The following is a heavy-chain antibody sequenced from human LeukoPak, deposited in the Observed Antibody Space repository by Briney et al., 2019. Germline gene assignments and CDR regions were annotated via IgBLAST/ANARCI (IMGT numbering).Heavy chain of an antibody. J-gene: IGHJ4*02. Sequence: ASVKVSCKASGYTFTGYYMHWVRQAPGQGLEWMGWINPNSGGTNYAQKFQGRVTMTRDTSISTAYMELSRLRSDDTAVYYCAVPYGSGSYYRRWAFDYWGQGTLVTVSS. CDR1: GYTFTGYY. CDR3: AVPYGSGSYYRRWAFDY. V-gene: IGHV1-2*02. CDR2: INPNSGGT. D-gene: IGHD3-10*01.